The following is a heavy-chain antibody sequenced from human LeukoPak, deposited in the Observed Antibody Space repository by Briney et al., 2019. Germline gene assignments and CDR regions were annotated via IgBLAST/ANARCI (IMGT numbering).Heavy chain of an antibody. D-gene: IGHD3-16*01. CDR1: GYTFTNYY. Sequence: ASVKVSCKASGYTFTNYYMHWVRQAPGQGLEWVGIIDPIGGDTNYAQKLQGRVTMTTDTSTSTAYMELRSLRSDDTAVYYCARGSSYGFSMGYWGQGTLVTVSS. CDR3: ARGSSYGFSMGY. CDR2: IDPIGGDT. J-gene: IGHJ4*02. V-gene: IGHV1-46*01.